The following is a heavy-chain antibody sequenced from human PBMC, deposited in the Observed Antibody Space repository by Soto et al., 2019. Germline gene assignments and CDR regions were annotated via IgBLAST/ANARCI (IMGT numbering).Heavy chain of an antibody. CDR1: ELSLSTSGVG. Sequence: QITLKESGPTLVEPTQTLTLTCTFSELSLSTSGVGVGWIRQPPGKALEWLALIYWDDDKRYSPSLKSRLTNTXVXXNNQVVLTMTNMDPVDTATYSCVHSHVLRWFGFDSWGQGTLVTVPS. D-gene: IGHD3-10*01. CDR3: VHSHVLRWFGFDS. J-gene: IGHJ4*02. V-gene: IGHV2-5*02. CDR2: IYWDDDK.